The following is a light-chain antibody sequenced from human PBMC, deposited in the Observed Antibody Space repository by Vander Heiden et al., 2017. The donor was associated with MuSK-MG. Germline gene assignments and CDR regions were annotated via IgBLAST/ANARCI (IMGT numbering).Light chain of an antibody. V-gene: IGLV3-25*03. CDR3: QSLDRSGKFVV. CDR1: ALPKQY. J-gene: IGLJ2*01. CDR2: KDP. Sequence: SYEPTQPPSVSVSPGQTARITCSGDALPKQYAYWYQQRPGQAPVMVMKKDPERPSGITERFSGSSSGTTVTLTISGVQAEDEADYHCQSLDRSGKFVVFGGGTKLTVL.